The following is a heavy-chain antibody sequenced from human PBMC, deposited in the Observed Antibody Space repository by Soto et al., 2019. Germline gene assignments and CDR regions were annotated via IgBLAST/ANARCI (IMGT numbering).Heavy chain of an antibody. CDR1: GDSVSSNSAA. CDR2: TYYRSKWYN. CDR3: AILGWQWMVTWFDS. D-gene: IGHD6-19*01. Sequence: PSQTLSLTCAISGDSVSSNSAAWNWIRQSPSRGLEWLGRTYYRSKWYNDYAVSVKSRITINPDTSKNQFSLQLNSVTPEDTAVYYCAILGWQWMVTWFDSWGQGTLVTVAS. V-gene: IGHV6-1*01. J-gene: IGHJ5*01.